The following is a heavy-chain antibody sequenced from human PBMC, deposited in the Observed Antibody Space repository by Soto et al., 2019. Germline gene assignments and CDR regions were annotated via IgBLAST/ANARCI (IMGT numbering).Heavy chain of an antibody. CDR1: GFTFSSYG. V-gene: IGHV3-30*18. Sequence: PGGSLRLSCAASGFTFSSYGMHWVRQAPGKGLEWVAVISYDGSNKYYADSVKGRFTISRDNSKNTLYLQMNSLRAEDTAVYYCAKSPMTTVTLDYWGQGTLVTVSS. J-gene: IGHJ4*02. CDR3: AKSPMTTVTLDY. D-gene: IGHD4-17*01. CDR2: ISYDGSNK.